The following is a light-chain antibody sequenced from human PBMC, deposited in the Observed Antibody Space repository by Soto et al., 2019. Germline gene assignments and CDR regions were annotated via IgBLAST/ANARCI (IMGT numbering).Light chain of an antibody. CDR3: CSYAGRYTYV. J-gene: IGLJ1*01. Sequence: QSALTQPRSGSGSPGQSVTISWAGTSSEVGGYNYVSWYQQHPGKAPKLMIYDVSKRPSGVPDRFSGSKSGNTASLTISGLQADDEADYYCCSYAGRYTYVFGTGTKVTVL. V-gene: IGLV2-11*01. CDR2: DVS. CDR1: SSEVGGYNY.